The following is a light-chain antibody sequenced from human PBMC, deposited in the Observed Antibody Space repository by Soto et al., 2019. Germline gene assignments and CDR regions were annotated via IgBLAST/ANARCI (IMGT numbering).Light chain of an antibody. J-gene: IGKJ1*01. CDR2: AAS. V-gene: IGKV1-39*01. Sequence: DIQMTQSPSSLSASVGDTVTITCPASQSISSRFSRYQQKPGKAPKLLIYAASRLQRGVPSRFSGSGSGTDFTLTISGLQPEDFATYYCQQSHSRVTFGQGTKVEV. CDR3: QQSHSRVT. CDR1: QSISSR.